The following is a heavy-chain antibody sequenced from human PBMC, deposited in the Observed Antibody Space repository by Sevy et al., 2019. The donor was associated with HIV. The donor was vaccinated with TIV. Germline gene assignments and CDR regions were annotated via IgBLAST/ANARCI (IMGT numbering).Heavy chain of an antibody. J-gene: IGHJ6*02. CDR2: IYSGGTT. Sequence: GGSLRLSCAASGFTVSSNYMSWVRQAPGKGLEWVSVIYSGGTTYYADSVKGRFTISRDNSKNTLYLQMNNLRAEDTAVYYCAREREFTIFGVLIEYGMDVWGLGTTVTVSS. CDR3: AREREFTIFGVLIEYGMDV. CDR1: GFTVSSNY. V-gene: IGHV3-53*01. D-gene: IGHD3-3*01.